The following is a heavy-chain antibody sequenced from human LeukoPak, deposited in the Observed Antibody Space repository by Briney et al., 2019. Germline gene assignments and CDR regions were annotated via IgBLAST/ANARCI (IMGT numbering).Heavy chain of an antibody. CDR3: ARVGIVGAAKNAFDI. CDR2: ISGSGGST. Sequence: GGSLRLSCAASGFTFSSYAMSWVRQAPGKGLEWVSAISGSGGSTYYADSVKGRFTISRDNSKNSLYLQMNSLRAEDTAVYYCARVGIVGAAKNAFDIWGQGTMVTVSS. V-gene: IGHV3-23*01. CDR1: GFTFSSYA. J-gene: IGHJ3*02. D-gene: IGHD1-26*01.